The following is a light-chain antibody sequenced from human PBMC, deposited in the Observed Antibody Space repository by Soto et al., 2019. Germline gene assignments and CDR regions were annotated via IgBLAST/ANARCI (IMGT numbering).Light chain of an antibody. V-gene: IGLV2-11*01. CDR3: CSYAGSYVYV. CDR2: DVS. Sequence: QSALTQPRSVSESPGQSVTISCTGTGSGLGHYNSVSWYQYHPGKAPKLIIFDVSERPAGVPDRFSGSKSANAASLTISGLQVEDEADYYCCSYAGSYVYVFGTGTQLTVL. CDR1: GSGLGHYNS. J-gene: IGLJ1*01.